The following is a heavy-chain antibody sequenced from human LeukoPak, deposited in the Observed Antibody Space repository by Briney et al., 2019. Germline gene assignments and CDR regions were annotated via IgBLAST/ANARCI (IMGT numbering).Heavy chain of an antibody. Sequence: ASVKVPCKASGYTFTSYDINWVRQATGQGLEWMGWMNPNSGNTGYAQKFQGRVTITRNTSISTAYMGLSSLRSDDTAVYYCAAPILHHTYFFDYWGQGTQVTVSS. J-gene: IGHJ4*02. D-gene: IGHD3-3*01. V-gene: IGHV1-8*03. CDR3: AAPILHHTYFFDY. CDR2: MNPNSGNT. CDR1: GYTFTSYD.